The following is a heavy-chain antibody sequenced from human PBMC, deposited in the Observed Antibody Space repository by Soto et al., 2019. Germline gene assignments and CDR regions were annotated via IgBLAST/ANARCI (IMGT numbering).Heavy chain of an antibody. CDR1: GFTFRSYA. Sequence: QVQLVESGGGVVQPGRSLRLSCAASGFTFRSYAMHWVRQAPGKGLECVAVIAYDGSNKFYQDYVKGRFTISRDNSKNTLYLQINSLRYEDTAVYYCARVDREDIAVVIGARPGQYGVDVWGQGTTVTVSS. V-gene: IGHV3-30-3*01. CDR2: IAYDGSNK. CDR3: ARVDREDIAVVIGARPGQYGVDV. J-gene: IGHJ6*02. D-gene: IGHD2-15*01.